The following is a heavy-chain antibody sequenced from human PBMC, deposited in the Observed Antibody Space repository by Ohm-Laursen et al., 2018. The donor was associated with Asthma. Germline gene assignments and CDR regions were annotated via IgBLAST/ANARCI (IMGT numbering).Heavy chain of an antibody. V-gene: IGHV2-70*04. Sequence: TQTLTLTYTFSGFSLTTSGMRVSWIRQPPGKALEWLARIDWDDDKFYSTSLKTRLTISKDTSKNQVVLTMTNMDPVDTATYYCARITGNNWFDPWGQGTLVTVSS. J-gene: IGHJ5*02. CDR3: ARITGNNWFDP. CDR2: IDWDDDK. CDR1: GFSLTTSGMR. D-gene: IGHD2-8*02.